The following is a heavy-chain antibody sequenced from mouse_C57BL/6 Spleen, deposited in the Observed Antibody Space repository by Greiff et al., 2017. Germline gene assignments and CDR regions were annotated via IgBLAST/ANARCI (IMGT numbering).Heavy chain of an antibody. Sequence: QVQLKQSGAELVRPGASVQLSCTASGYTFTSYGISWVKQRTGQGLEWIGEIYPRSGNTYYNEKFKGKDTLTADKSSSTAYLELRSLTSEESAVYFCASALTGKGGAMDYWGQGTSVTVSS. CDR3: ASALTGKGGAMDY. V-gene: IGHV1-81*01. D-gene: IGHD4-1*01. J-gene: IGHJ4*01. CDR1: GYTFTSYG. CDR2: IYPRSGNT.